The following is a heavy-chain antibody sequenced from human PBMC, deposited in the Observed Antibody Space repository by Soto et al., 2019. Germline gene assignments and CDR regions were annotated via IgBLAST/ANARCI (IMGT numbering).Heavy chain of an antibody. Sequence: SETLSLTCTVSGGSIRDYSWTWIRQPPGKGLEWIGYIYYSGRTNYNPSLKSRVSISVDTSKNHFSLQLRSVTAADTAVYYCARVGGDDFGDSGGFDYWGQGTLVTVSS. D-gene: IGHD4-17*01. V-gene: IGHV4-59*01. CDR2: IYYSGRT. CDR3: ARVGGDDFGDSGGFDY. CDR1: GGSIRDYS. J-gene: IGHJ4*02.